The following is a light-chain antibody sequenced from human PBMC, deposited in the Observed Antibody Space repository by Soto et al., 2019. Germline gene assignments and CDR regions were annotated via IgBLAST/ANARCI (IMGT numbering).Light chain of an antibody. CDR2: MVS. CDR3: AAWDDSLNGIV. V-gene: IGLV2-14*01. J-gene: IGLJ1*01. CDR1: SSDVGNYNY. Sequence: QSALTQPASVSGSPGQSITISCTGTSSDVGNYNYXSWYQQYPGRVPKLLIYMVSNRPSGVSNRFSGSKSGTSASLAISGLQSEDEAAYYCAAWDDSLNGIVFGTGTKV.